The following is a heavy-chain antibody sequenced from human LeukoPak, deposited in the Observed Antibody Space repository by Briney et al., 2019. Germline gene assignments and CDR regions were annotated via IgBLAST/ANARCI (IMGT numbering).Heavy chain of an antibody. CDR1: GYTFTIYD. CDR2: MNSNSGNT. CDR3: ARRLHYYGAGEDY. Sequence: WASVKDSCKESGYTFTIYDINWVRQATGQGLEWMGWMNSNSGNTGYAQKFQGRVTMTRNTSISTAYMELSSLRSEDTAVYYCARRLHYYGAGEDYWGQGTLVTVSS. V-gene: IGHV1-8*01. J-gene: IGHJ4*02. D-gene: IGHD3-10*01.